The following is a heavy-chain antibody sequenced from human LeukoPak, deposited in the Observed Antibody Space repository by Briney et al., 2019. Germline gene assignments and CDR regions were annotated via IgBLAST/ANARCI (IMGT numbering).Heavy chain of an antibody. CDR1: GFTFSNYW. D-gene: IGHD1-26*01. CDR3: VRVLRESDF. CDR2: INSDGSTT. Sequence: RTGGSLRLSCAASGFTFSNYWMHWVRQAPGKGLEWVSRINSDGSTTNYADSVKGRITVSRDNAKNTVYLQMNRLRAEDTAVYYCVRVLRESDFWGQGSLVTVSS. V-gene: IGHV3-74*01. J-gene: IGHJ4*02.